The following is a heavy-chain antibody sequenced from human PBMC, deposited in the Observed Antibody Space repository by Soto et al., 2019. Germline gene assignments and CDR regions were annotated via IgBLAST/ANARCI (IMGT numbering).Heavy chain of an antibody. CDR3: TGDYGYCFDG. V-gene: IGHV4-59*12. D-gene: IGHD2-2*03. Sequence: PPKCLSHTCSVAGCAIRGCYWSWINQPPGKGPQRNAYIYYSGSTNYNPSLKSRGTISVDTSKNQFSLKLSYLSAPSGREDSGTGDYGYCFDGWGQGTLVTVSS. CDR2: IYYSGST. J-gene: IGHJ4*03. CDR1: GCAIRGCY.